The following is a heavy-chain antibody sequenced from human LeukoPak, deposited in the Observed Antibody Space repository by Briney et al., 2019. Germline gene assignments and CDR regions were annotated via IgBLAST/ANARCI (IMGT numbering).Heavy chain of an antibody. CDR2: ISSSSTYI. J-gene: IGHJ4*02. V-gene: IGHV3-21*01. CDR1: GFIFTTYS. Sequence: GSLRLSCAASGFIFTTYSVNWVRQAPGKGLEWVSSISSSSTYISYADSVEGRFTISRDNAKNSLYLQMNSLRAEDTALYYCARVWGGSSGYYYWGQGTLVTVSS. D-gene: IGHD3-22*01. CDR3: ARVWGGSSGYYY.